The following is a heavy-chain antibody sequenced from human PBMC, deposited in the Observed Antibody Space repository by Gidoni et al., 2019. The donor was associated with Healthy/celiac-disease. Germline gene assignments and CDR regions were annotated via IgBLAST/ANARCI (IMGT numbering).Heavy chain of an antibody. CDR3: ARGGYGSGSYYKNWGNWFDP. CDR1: GGSFSGYY. CDR2: INHSGST. J-gene: IGHJ5*02. D-gene: IGHD3-10*01. V-gene: IGHV4-34*01. Sequence: QVQLQQWGAGLLKSSETLSLTCAVYGGSFSGYYWSWIRPPPGKGLEWIGEINHSGSTNYNPSLKSRVTISVDTSKNQFSLKLSSVTAADTAVYYCARGGYGSGSYYKNWGNWFDPWGQGTLVTVSS.